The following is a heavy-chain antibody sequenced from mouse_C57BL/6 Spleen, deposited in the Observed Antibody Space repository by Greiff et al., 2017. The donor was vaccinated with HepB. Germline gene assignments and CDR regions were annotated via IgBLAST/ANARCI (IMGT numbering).Heavy chain of an antibody. CDR2: ISSGSSTI. CDR1: GFTFSDYG. D-gene: IGHD2-4*01. CDR3: ARGYYDYHVGFAY. J-gene: IGHJ3*01. Sequence: EVKLVESGGGLVKPGGSLKLSCAASGFTFSDYGMHWVRQAPEKGLEWVAYISSGSSTIYYADTVKGRFTISRDNAKNTLFLQMTSLRSEDTAMYYCARGYYDYHVGFAYWGQGTLVTVSA. V-gene: IGHV5-17*01.